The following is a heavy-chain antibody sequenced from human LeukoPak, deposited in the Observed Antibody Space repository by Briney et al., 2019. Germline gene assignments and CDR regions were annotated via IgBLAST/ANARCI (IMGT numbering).Heavy chain of an antibody. CDR3: AKDRIWTSAGAGGWFDP. V-gene: IGHV3-23*01. D-gene: IGHD6-13*01. Sequence: PGGSLRLSCAASGFTFSSYAMGWVRQAPGKGLEWVSAISGSGGSTYYADSVKGRFTISRDNPKNTLYLQMNSLRAEDTALYYCAKDRIWTSAGAGGWFDPWGQGTLVTISS. CDR2: ISGSGGST. J-gene: IGHJ5*02. CDR1: GFTFSSYA.